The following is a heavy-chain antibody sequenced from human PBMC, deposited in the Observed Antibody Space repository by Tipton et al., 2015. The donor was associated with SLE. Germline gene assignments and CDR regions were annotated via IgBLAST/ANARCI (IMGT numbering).Heavy chain of an antibody. Sequence: TLSLTCAVYGGSFSGYYWSWIRQPPGKGLEWIGEINHSGSTNYNPSLKSRVTISVDTPKNQFSLKLSSVTAADTAVYYCARYGTYDGSRYFQHWGQGTLVTVSS. CDR1: GGSFSGYY. CDR2: INHSGST. CDR3: ARYGTYDGSRYFQH. V-gene: IGHV4-34*01. D-gene: IGHD1-26*01. J-gene: IGHJ1*01.